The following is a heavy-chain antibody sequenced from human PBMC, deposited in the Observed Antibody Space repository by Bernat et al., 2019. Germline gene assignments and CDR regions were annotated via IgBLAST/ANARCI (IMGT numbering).Heavy chain of an antibody. D-gene: IGHD2-15*01. CDR2: IDWDDDK. Sequence: QVTLRESGPALVKPTQTLTLTCTFSGFSLSTSGMCVSWIRQPPGKALEWLARIDWDDDKYYSTSLKTRLTISKDTSKNQVVLTMTNMDPVDTATYYCARTPVTLRRDAFEIWGQGTMVTVSS. V-gene: IGHV2-70*15. CDR1: GFSLSTSGMC. CDR3: ARTPVTLRRDAFEI. J-gene: IGHJ3*02.